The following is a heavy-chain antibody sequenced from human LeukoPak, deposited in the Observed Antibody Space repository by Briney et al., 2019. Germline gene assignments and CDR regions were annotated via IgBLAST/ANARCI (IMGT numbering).Heavy chain of an antibody. V-gene: IGHV3-23*01. J-gene: IGHJ4*02. CDR3: ARLSGGNSDRSAY. CDR1: GFTFGSYA. CDR2: ISAGGGST. D-gene: IGHD4-23*01. Sequence: PGGSLRLSCVASGFTFGSYATSWVRQAPGKGLEWVSGISAGGGSTYYKDSVKGQFIISRDNSKNTLFLQMNNLRAEDTAIFYCARLSGGNSDRSAYWGQGALVTVSS.